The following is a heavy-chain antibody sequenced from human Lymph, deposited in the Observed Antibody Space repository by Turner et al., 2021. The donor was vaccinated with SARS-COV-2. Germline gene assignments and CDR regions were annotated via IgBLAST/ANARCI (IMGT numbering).Heavy chain of an antibody. V-gene: IGHV4-34*01. CDR3: ARGGVDTAMVRYYYYGMDV. D-gene: IGHD5-18*01. J-gene: IGHJ6*02. CDR1: GGSFSGYH. CDR2: INHSGST. Sequence: QVQLQQWGPGLLNPSETLSPTCAVYGGSFSGYHWSWIRQPPGKGLEWIGEINHSGSTNYNPSLKSRVTISVDTSKNQFSLKLSSVTAADTAVYYCARGGVDTAMVRYYYYGMDVWGQGTTVTVSS.